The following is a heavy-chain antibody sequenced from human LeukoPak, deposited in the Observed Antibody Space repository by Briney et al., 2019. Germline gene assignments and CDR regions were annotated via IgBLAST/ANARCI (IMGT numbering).Heavy chain of an antibody. Sequence: SVKVSCKASVGTFSSYAISRVRQAPGQGLEWMGGIIPIFDTTNYAQKFQGRVTITADESTSTAYMELSSLKSEDTAVYYCARDWVPYGDYSFGYWGQGTLVTVSS. V-gene: IGHV1-69*13. CDR1: VGTFSSYA. D-gene: IGHD4-17*01. CDR3: ARDWVPYGDYSFGY. CDR2: IIPIFDTT. J-gene: IGHJ4*02.